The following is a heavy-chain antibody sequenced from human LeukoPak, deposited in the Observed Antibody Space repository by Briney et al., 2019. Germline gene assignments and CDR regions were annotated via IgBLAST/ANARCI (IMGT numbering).Heavy chain of an antibody. Sequence: TLSLTCTVSGGSISSYYWSWIRQPPGKGLEWIGYIYYSGSTNYNPSLKSRVTISVDTSKNQFSLKLSSVTAADTAVYYCARVSSGYLDAFDIWGQGTMVTVSS. V-gene: IGHV4-59*01. J-gene: IGHJ3*02. CDR3: ARVSSGYLDAFDI. D-gene: IGHD3-22*01. CDR2: IYYSGST. CDR1: GGSISSYY.